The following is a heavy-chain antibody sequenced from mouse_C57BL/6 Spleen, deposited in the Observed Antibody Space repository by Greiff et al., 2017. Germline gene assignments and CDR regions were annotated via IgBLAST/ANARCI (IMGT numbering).Heavy chain of an antibody. CDR2: IFPGSGTT. V-gene: IGHV1-66*01. J-gene: IGHJ1*03. CDR3: AIWGYSLLDFDD. Sequence: QVQLQQSGPELVKPGASVTISCTASGYSFTSYYIHWVKQRPGQGLEWIGWIFPGSGTTKYPEQFKGKATLTADTSSSTAYMQLSSLTSEDTAVYYCAIWGYSLLDFDDWGTGTTVTVAS. D-gene: IGHD1-1*02. CDR1: GYSFTSYY.